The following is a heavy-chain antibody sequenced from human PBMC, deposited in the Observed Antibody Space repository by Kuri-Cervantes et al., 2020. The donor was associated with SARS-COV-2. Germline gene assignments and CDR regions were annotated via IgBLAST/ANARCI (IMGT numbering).Heavy chain of an antibody. CDR1: GSTCSCHS. V-gene: IGHV3-21*01. J-gene: IGHJ3*01. CDR3: ARDDPNSFDSRGYSFTVAFDL. D-gene: IGHD3-22*01. CDR2: INSVSSYV. Sequence: GESLKICCAGSGSTCSCHSMNWVRKAPGRGLEWVSSINSVSSYVYYADSVKGRFTISSDNAKNSLYLQMNSLRAEDTAVYHCARDDPNSFDSRGYSFTVAFDLWGQGTMVTVSS.